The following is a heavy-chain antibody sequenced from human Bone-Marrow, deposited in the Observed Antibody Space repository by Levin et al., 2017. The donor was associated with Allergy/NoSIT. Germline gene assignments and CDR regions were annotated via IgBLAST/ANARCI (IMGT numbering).Heavy chain of an antibody. CDR2: IYYRGST. D-gene: IGHD2-2*02. V-gene: IGHV4-59*11. J-gene: IGHJ5*02. CDR1: ADSMKGRY. Sequence: SETLSLTCSVSADSMKGRYWSWIRQSPGKGLEWIGTIYYRGSTNYNPSLNSRVSISVDTSKNQFSLNLSSVTAADTAVYYCARGRRGQYFYTWFDPWGQGTLVTVSS. CDR3: ARGRRGQYFYTWFDP.